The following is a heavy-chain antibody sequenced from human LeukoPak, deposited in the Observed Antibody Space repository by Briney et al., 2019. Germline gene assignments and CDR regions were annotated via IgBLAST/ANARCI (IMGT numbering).Heavy chain of an antibody. J-gene: IGHJ4*02. CDR3: AASGSFSPFGY. D-gene: IGHD3-10*01. CDR1: GFGFTFVSYN. Sequence: GGSLRLSCAAYGFGFTFVSYNLNWVRQAPGKGLEWVSYISSSSRLIYYADSVKGRFTISRDNANSSLYLQMNSLRDEDTAVYYCAASGSFSPFGYWGQGTLVTVSS. CDR2: ISSSSRLI. V-gene: IGHV3-48*02.